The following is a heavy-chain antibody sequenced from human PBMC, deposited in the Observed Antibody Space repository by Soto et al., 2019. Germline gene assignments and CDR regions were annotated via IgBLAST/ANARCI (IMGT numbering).Heavy chain of an antibody. J-gene: IGHJ3*02. Sequence: SETLSLTCTVSGGSISSSSYYWGWIRQPPGKGLEWIGSIYYSGSTYYNPSLKSRVTISVDTSKNQFSLKLSSVTAADTAVYYCARHGRVFGFGVLRAFDIWGQGTMVTVSS. V-gene: IGHV4-39*01. D-gene: IGHD3-10*01. CDR3: ARHGRVFGFGVLRAFDI. CDR2: IYYSGST. CDR1: GGSISSSSYY.